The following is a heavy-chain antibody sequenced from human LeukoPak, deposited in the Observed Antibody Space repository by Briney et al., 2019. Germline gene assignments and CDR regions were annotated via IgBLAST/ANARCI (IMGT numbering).Heavy chain of an antibody. CDR1: GGSISSGDYY. V-gene: IGHV4-30-4*01. J-gene: IGHJ4*02. D-gene: IGHD2-2*01. CDR3: AGSTLNLHRDFDY. Sequence: SETLSLTCTVSGGSISSGDYYWSWIRQPPGKGLEWIGYIYYSGSTYYNPSLKSRVTISVDTSKNQFSLKLSSVTAADTAVYYCAGSTLNLHRDFDYWGQGTLVTVSS. CDR2: IYYSGST.